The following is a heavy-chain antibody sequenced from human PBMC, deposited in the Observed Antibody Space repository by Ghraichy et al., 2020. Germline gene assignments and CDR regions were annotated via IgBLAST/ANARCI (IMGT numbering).Heavy chain of an antibody. CDR3: ARRSLTGGDHYMDV. CDR1: GGSISTSNFY. D-gene: IGHD3-9*01. J-gene: IGHJ4*02. Sequence: GSLSLTCTVSGGSISTSNFYWGWIRQPPGKGLEWIGSIYFSGDTYYNPSLKSRLTMSVDTSKQQLSLTLSSMTAADTAVYYCARRSLTGGDHYMDVWGQGTLVTVSS. V-gene: IGHV4-39*01. CDR2: IYFSGDT.